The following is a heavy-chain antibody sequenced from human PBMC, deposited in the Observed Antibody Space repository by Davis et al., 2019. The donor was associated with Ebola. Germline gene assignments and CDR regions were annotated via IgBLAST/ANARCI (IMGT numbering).Heavy chain of an antibody. Sequence: GESLKISCAASGFTFSSYGMHWVRQAPGKGLEWVAVISYDGSNKYYADSVKGRFTISRDNSKNTLYLQMNSLRADDTAVYYCARDRRYCVGRTCRVLLDVWGQGTTVSVSS. CDR2: ISYDGSNK. CDR3: ARDRRYCVGRTCRVLLDV. D-gene: IGHD1-14*01. J-gene: IGHJ6*02. V-gene: IGHV3-30*03. CDR1: GFTFSSYG.